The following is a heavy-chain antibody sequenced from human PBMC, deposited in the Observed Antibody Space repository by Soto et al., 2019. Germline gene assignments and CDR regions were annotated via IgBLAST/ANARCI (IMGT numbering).Heavy chain of an antibody. V-gene: IGHV5-51*01. D-gene: IGHD3-16*01. J-gene: IGHJ6*02. Sequence: GESLKISCKGFGYNFATNWIGWVRQMPGKGLEWMGIIWPGDSDTRYNPSFQGHVTSSADKSISTAYLHLNSLKASDTAMYYCARLRDYAAGMDVWGQGTTVTVSS. CDR2: IWPGDSDT. CDR1: GYNFATNW. CDR3: ARLRDYAAGMDV.